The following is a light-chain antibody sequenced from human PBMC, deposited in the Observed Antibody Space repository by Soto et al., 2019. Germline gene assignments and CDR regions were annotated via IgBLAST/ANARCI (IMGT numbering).Light chain of an antibody. CDR1: SSDVGGYIY. V-gene: IGLV2-14*01. J-gene: IGLJ2*01. CDR3: SSYSRSSTLV. Sequence: QSVLTQPASVSGSPGQSITISCTGTSSDVGGYIYVSWYQQHPGKAPKLMIYEVSNRPSGVSNRFSGSKSGNTASLTISGLQAEDEADYYCSSYSRSSTLVFGGGTKLTVL. CDR2: EVS.